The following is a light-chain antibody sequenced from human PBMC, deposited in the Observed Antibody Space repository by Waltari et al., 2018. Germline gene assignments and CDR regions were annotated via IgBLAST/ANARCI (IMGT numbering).Light chain of an antibody. Sequence: QPALTPHASVSGSPGQSLPIPCSGSSPAFGPNKNVPWYQQHPGRAPKVVIYDVTKRPSGISDRFSGSKSDSAASLTISGLQPEDEADYYCSSRTTSITWVFCGGTKLTVL. CDR2: DVT. V-gene: IGLV2-14*03. CDR3: SSRTTSITWV. CDR1: SPAFGPNKN. J-gene: IGLJ3*02.